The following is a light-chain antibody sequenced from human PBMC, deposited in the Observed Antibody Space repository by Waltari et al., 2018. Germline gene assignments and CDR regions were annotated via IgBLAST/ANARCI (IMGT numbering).Light chain of an antibody. CDR1: NIGSKS. Sequence: YVLPPPPSVSVDPGKTARLTCGGDNIGSKSVNWYQQKPGQAPVLVMFYDSDRPSEIPERFSGSNSGNTATLIISWVEAGDEADYHCQVWDDVTDSGVFGGGTKLTVL. J-gene: IGLJ3*02. CDR2: YDS. V-gene: IGLV3-21*04. CDR3: QVWDDVTDSGV.